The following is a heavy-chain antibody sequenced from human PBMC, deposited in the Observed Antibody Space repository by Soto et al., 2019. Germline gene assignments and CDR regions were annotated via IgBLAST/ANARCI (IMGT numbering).Heavy chain of an antibody. D-gene: IGHD6-19*01. V-gene: IGHV3-23*04. CDR2: ISGSGGST. J-gene: IGHJ3*01. CDR3: VREDSAWDSRGSFDF. Sequence: VQLVESGGGVVQPGRSLRLSCAASGFTFSNYAMNWVRQAPGKGLEWVSVISGSGGSTSYADSVQGRFTISRDNSKNTLYLQMNSLRAEDTAIYYCVREDSAWDSRGSFDFWGRGTMVTVS. CDR1: GFTFSNYA.